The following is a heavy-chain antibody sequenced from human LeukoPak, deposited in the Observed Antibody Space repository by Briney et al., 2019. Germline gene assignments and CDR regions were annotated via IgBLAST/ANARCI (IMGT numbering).Heavy chain of an antibody. CDR2: IIPIFGTT. V-gene: IGHV1-69*06. D-gene: IGHD2-15*01. J-gene: IGHJ4*02. Sequence: GASVKLSFNASGGTFSIYTINWVRQAPGQGLEWMGGIIPIFGTTNYAQKFQGRVTITADKSTSTDYMELSSLRSEDTAVYCCARLALGYCTGGICYGTDYWGRGTLVTVSS. CDR1: GGTFSIYT. CDR3: ARLALGYCTGGICYGTDY.